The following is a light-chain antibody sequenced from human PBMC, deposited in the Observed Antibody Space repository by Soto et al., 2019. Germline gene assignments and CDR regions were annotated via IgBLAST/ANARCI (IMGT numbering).Light chain of an antibody. V-gene: IGKV1-9*01. Sequence: DIRMTRSPATVSGSVGDRVTIACRASQGIRSYVAWYQQRPGKGPKLLIYAATTLQSGVPSRFRGSGSGTDFRLTVSRMQPEDFQTYYCQQINSYPVPLGGGTKAYIK. CDR2: AAT. J-gene: IGKJ4*01. CDR1: QGIRSY. CDR3: QQINSYPVP.